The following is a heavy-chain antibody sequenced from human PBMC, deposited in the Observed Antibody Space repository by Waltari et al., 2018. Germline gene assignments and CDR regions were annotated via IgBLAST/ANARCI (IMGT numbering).Heavy chain of an antibody. J-gene: IGHJ3*02. V-gene: IGHV3-21*01. CDR1: GFPFSSYS. CDR3: ARADAFDI. Sequence: EVQLVESGGGLVKPGGSLRLSCAASGFPFSSYSMNWVRQGRGKGLEWVSSISSSSSYIYYADSVKGRFTISRDNAKNSLYLQMNSLRAEDTAVYYCARADAFDIWGQGTMVTVSS. CDR2: ISSSSSYI.